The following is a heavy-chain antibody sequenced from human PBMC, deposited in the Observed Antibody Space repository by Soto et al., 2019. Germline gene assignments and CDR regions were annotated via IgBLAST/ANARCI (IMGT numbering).Heavy chain of an antibody. Sequence: SAPLSLTCAVYGWSFSGYYWTWIRQPPGKGLEWIGEINHSGTINFNPSLKSRLTISLDTSKKHFSLKLSSVTDADTAAYYCARADRTPVTSYSLDVWGQGTTVTVSS. CDR3: ARADRTPVTSYSLDV. V-gene: IGHV4-34*01. CDR1: GWSFSGYY. D-gene: IGHD4-17*01. CDR2: INHSGTI. J-gene: IGHJ6*02.